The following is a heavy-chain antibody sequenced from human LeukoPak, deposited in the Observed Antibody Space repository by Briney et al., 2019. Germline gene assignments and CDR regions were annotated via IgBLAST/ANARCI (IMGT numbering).Heavy chain of an antibody. CDR2: ISSSSSYI. CDR3: ARDHQRDAFDI. J-gene: IGHJ3*02. Sequence: GGSLRLSCAASGFTFNSYGMSWVRQAPGKGLEWVSSISSSSSYIYYADSVKGRFTISRDNAKNSLYLQMNSLRAEDTAVYYCARDHQRDAFDIWGQGTMVTVSS. V-gene: IGHV3-21*01. CDR1: GFTFNSYG.